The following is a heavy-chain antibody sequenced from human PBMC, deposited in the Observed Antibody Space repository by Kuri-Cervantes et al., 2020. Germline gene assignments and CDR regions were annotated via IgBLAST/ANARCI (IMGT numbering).Heavy chain of an antibody. V-gene: IGHV3-23*01. CDR2: IGGSGGST. CDR1: GFTFSSYA. D-gene: IGHD3-3*01. CDR3: AKGSRITTHYYYYYGMDV. Sequence: GESLKISCAASGFTFSSYAMSWVRQAPGKGLEWVSAIGGSGGSTYYADSVKGRFTISRDNSKNTLYLQMNSLRAEDTAVYYCAKGSRITTHYYYYYGMDVWGQGTTVTVSS. J-gene: IGHJ6*02.